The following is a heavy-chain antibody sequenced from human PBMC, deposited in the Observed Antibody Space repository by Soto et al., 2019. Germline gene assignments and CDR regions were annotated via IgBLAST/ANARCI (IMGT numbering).Heavy chain of an antibody. J-gene: IGHJ6*02. V-gene: IGHV4-34*01. CDR1: GGSFSGYY. D-gene: IGHD1-26*01. Sequence: SETLSLTCAVYGGSFSGYYWSWIRQPPGKGLEWIGEINHSGSTNYNPSLKSRVTISVDTSKNQFSLKLSSVTAADTAVYYCARGLGVGGSYFSYYYGMDVWGQGTAVTVYS. CDR2: INHSGST. CDR3: ARGLGVGGSYFSYYYGMDV.